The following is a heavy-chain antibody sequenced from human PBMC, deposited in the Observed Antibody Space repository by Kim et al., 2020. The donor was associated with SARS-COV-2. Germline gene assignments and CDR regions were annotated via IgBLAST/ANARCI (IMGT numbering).Heavy chain of an antibody. V-gene: IGHV3-49*03. D-gene: IGHD3-9*01. CDR2: IRSNAYGGTT. CDR1: GFTFDDYA. CDR3: TRKYSDWFEKYYFDL. J-gene: IGHJ4*02. Sequence: GGSLRLSCTASGFTFDDYAMNWFRQAPGKGLEWVGFIRSNAYGGTTDYAASVRGRFTISRDDSKTIAYLQMNSLETEDTAIYYCTRKYSDWFEKYYFDLWGQGARVTVSS.